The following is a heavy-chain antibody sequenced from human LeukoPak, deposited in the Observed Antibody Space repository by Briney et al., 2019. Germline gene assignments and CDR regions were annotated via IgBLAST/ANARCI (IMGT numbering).Heavy chain of an antibody. CDR2: IRYDGSNK. V-gene: IGHV3-30*02. D-gene: IGHD6-19*01. J-gene: IGHJ4*02. Sequence: GGSLRLSCAESGFTFSSYGMHWVRQAPGKGLEWVAFIRYDGSNKYYADSVKGRFTISRDNSKNTLYLQMNSLRAEDTAVYYCAKDRSGIAVAGKSYWGQGTLVTVSS. CDR1: GFTFSSYG. CDR3: AKDRSGIAVAGKSY.